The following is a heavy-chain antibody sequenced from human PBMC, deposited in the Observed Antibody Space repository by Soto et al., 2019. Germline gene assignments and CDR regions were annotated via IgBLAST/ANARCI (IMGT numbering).Heavy chain of an antibody. CDR2: IRGKAYGGTT. CDR3: CRGMYTQYEKSPLYFDY. Sequence: PGGSLRLSCTTSGFNFGGYAMTWFRHAPGKGLEWLGFIRGKAYGGTTEYAASVRGRFTISRDDSKSIAYLQMASLKTEDTAIYYCCRGMYTQYEKSPLYFDYWGQGTQVTVSS. CDR1: GFNFGGYA. J-gene: IGHJ4*02. D-gene: IGHD1-1*01. V-gene: IGHV3-49*03.